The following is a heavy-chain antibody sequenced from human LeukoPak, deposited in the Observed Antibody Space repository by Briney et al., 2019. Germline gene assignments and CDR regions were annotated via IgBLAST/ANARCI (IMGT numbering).Heavy chain of an antibody. CDR1: GVSISSGGYY. J-gene: IGHJ4*02. V-gene: IGHV3-23*01. Sequence: ETLSLTCTVPGVSISSGGYYWSWIRQAPGKGLEWVSGISDGGGRTYYADSVKGRFTISRDDSKNTLYLQVNSLRAEDTAVYYCAKVQLGIGVDYWGQGTLVTVSS. CDR2: ISDGGGRT. D-gene: IGHD7-27*01. CDR3: AKVQLGIGVDY.